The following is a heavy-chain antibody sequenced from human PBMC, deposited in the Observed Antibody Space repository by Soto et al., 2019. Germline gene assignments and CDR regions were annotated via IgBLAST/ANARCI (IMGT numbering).Heavy chain of an antibody. CDR2: TYYSGST. Sequence: LETLSLTCTVSGGSVSSGSYYWSWIRQPPGKGLEWIGYTYYSGSTNYNPSLKSRVTISVDTSKNQFSLKLSSVTAADTAVYYCARDSFVSIFGVVIIYGMDVWGQGTAVTVSS. V-gene: IGHV4-61*01. CDR3: ARDSFVSIFGVVIIYGMDV. CDR1: GGSVSSGSYY. J-gene: IGHJ6*02. D-gene: IGHD3-3*01.